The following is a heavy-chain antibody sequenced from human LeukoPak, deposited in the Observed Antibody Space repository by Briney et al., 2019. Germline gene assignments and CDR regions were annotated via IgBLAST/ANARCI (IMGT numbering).Heavy chain of an antibody. CDR1: GFTFSSYA. CDR2: ISGSGGST. V-gene: IGHV3-23*01. Sequence: PGTSLRLSCAASGFTFSSYAMSWVRQAPGKGLEWVSAISGSGGSTYYADSVKGRFTISRDNSKNTLYLQMNSLRAEDTAVYYCAKVPDYSNYGIDYWGQGTLVTVSS. J-gene: IGHJ4*02. CDR3: AKVPDYSNYGIDY. D-gene: IGHD4-4*01.